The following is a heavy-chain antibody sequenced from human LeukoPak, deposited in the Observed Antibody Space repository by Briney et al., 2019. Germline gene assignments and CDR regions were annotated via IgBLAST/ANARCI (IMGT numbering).Heavy chain of an antibody. CDR3: ATGFRVSYYYDSSGYYY. D-gene: IGHD3-22*01. CDR2: ISSSSSYI. V-gene: IGHV3-21*04. Sequence: PGGSLRLSCAASGFTFSSYNMNWVRQTPGKGLEWVSSISSSSSYIYYADSVKGRFTISRDNSKNTLYLQMNSLRAEDTAVYYCATGFRVSYYYDSSGYYYWGQGTLVTVSS. CDR1: GFTFSSYN. J-gene: IGHJ4*02.